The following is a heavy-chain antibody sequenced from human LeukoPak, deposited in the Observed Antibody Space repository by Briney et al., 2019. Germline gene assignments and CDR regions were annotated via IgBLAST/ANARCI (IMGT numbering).Heavy chain of an antibody. D-gene: IGHD3-22*01. CDR3: ATDPYYYDSSGFDY. CDR2: FDPEDGET. Sequence: ASVKVSCKVSGYTLTELSMHWVRQAPGKGLEWMGGFDPEDGETIYAQKFQGRVTMTEDTSTDTAYMELSSLRSEDTAVYYCATDPYYYDSSGFDYWGQGTLVTVSS. CDR1: GYTLTELS. J-gene: IGHJ4*02. V-gene: IGHV1-24*01.